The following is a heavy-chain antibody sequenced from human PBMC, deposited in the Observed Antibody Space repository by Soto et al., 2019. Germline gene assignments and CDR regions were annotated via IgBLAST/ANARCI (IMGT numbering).Heavy chain of an antibody. CDR1: GFTFSSYA. CDR3: AKTHDSSGYYYYPPGC. V-gene: IGHV3-23*01. D-gene: IGHD3-22*01. J-gene: IGHJ4*02. Sequence: GGSLRLSCAASGFTFSSYAMSWVRQAPGKGLEWVSAISGSGGSTYYADSVKGRFTISRDNSKNTLYLQMNSLRAEDTAVYYCAKTHDSSGYYYYPPGCWGQGTLGTVSS. CDR2: ISGSGGST.